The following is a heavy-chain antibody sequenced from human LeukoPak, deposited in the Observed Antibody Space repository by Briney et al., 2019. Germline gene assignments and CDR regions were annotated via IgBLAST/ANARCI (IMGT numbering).Heavy chain of an antibody. D-gene: IGHD3-10*01. Sequence: ASVKLSCKASGYTFTSYAMNWVRQAPGQGLEWMGWINTNTGNPTYAQGFTGRFVFSLDTSVSTVYLQISSLKAEDNAVYYCARAPRVTGLGSPFDYYSGMDVWGQGTTVTVSS. J-gene: IGHJ6*02. CDR2: INTNTGNP. V-gene: IGHV7-4-1*02. CDR3: ARAPRVTGLGSPFDYYSGMDV. CDR1: GYTFTSYA.